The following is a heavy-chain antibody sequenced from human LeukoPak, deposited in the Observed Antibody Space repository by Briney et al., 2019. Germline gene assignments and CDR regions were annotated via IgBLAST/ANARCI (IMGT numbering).Heavy chain of an antibody. J-gene: IGHJ6*02. CDR1: GYTFTSYD. V-gene: IGHV1-69*13. CDR2: IIPIFGTA. CDR3: ARAPEYYYDSSGLYYYGMDV. Sequence: ASVKVSCKASGYTFTSYDINWVRQATGQGLEWMGGIIPIFGTANYAQKFQGRVTITADESTSTAYMELSSLRSEDTAVYYCARAPEYYYDSSGLYYYGMDVWGQGTTVTVSS. D-gene: IGHD3-22*01.